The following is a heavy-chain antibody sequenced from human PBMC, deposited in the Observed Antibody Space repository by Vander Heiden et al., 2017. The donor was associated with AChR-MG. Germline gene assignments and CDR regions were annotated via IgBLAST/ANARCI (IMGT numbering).Heavy chain of an antibody. D-gene: IGHD3-10*01. J-gene: IGHJ4*02. V-gene: IGHV4-34*01. Sequence: QVQLQQWGAGLLKPSETLSLTCAVYGGSFSGYYWSWIRQPPGKGLEWIGEINHSGSTNYNPSLKSRVTISVDTSKNQFSLKLSSVTAADTAVYYCARGLLVRGVWGYWGQGTLVTVSS. CDR2: INHSGST. CDR3: ARGLLVRGVWGY. CDR1: GGSFSGYY.